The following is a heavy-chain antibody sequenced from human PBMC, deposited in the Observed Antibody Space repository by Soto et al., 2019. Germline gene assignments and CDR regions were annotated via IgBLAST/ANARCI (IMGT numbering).Heavy chain of an antibody. CDR2: IKGDGSEK. D-gene: IGHD2-15*01. J-gene: IGHJ1*01. V-gene: IGHV3-7*01. CDR3: RDGHYSIR. CDR1: GSMFSNFW. Sequence: GGSLRLSCATSGSMFSNFWMSWVRQAPGKGLEWVARIKGDGSEKFYADSVKGRFTISRNNARNSLSLQMDRLRDEDTAIYYCRDGHYSIRGGQGTHVNV.